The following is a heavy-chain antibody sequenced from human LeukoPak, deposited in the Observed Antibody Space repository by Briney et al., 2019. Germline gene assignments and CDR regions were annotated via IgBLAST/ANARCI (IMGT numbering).Heavy chain of an antibody. D-gene: IGHD6-13*01. CDR3: ARLRTGRFSTSWFDY. CDR1: GFTFSSYG. V-gene: IGHV3-30*02. CDR2: IRYDGSNK. J-gene: IGHJ4*02. Sequence: GGSLRLSCAASGFTFSSYGMHWVRQAPGKGLEWVAFIRYDGSNKYYADSVKGRFTISRDNSKNTLYLQMNSLTAEDTATYYCARLRTGRFSTSWFDYWGQGSLVTVSS.